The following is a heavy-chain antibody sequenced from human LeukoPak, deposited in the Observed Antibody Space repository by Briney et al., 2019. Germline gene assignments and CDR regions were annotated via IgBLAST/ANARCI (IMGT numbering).Heavy chain of an antibody. Sequence: GASVKVSCKVSGYTLTELSMHWVRQAPGKGLEWMGGFDPDDGETIYAQKFQGRVTMTEDTSTDTAYMELSSLRSEDTAVYYCATGSYYGSGSYPGAYGMDVWGQGTTVTVSS. CDR2: FDPDDGET. V-gene: IGHV1-24*01. D-gene: IGHD3-10*01. CDR3: ATGSYYGSGSYPGAYGMDV. CDR1: GYTLTELS. J-gene: IGHJ6*02.